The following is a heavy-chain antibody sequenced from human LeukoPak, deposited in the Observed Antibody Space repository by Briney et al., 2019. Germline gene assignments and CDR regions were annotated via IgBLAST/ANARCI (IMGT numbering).Heavy chain of an antibody. CDR2: INPNSGGT. CDR1: GYTFTGYY. Sequence: ASVTVSCTASGYTFTGYYMHWVRQAPGQGLEWMGRINPNSGGTNYAQKFQGRVTMTRDTSISTAYMELSRLRSDDTAVYYCARDGPTYSSSWWFDPWGQGTLVTVSS. V-gene: IGHV1-2*06. D-gene: IGHD6-13*01. CDR3: ARDGPTYSSSWWFDP. J-gene: IGHJ5*02.